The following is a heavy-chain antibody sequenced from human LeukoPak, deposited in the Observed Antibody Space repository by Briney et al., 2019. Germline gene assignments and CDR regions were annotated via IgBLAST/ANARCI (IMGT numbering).Heavy chain of an antibody. J-gene: IGHJ5*02. V-gene: IGHV1-46*01. D-gene: IGHD3-10*01. Sequence: ASVKVSCKASGYTFTSYYMHWVRQAPGQGLEWMGIINPSGGSTSYAQKFQGRVTMTRDTSTSTAYMELRSLRSDDTAVYYCARDFPLYGSGSYNWFDPWGQGTLVTVSS. CDR2: INPSGGST. CDR1: GYTFTSYY. CDR3: ARDFPLYGSGSYNWFDP.